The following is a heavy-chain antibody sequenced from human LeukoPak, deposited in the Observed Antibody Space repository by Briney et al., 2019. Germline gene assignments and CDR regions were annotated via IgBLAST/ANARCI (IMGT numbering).Heavy chain of an antibody. CDR1: GFTFNNYW. V-gene: IGHV3-7*01. Sequence: GTSLRLSCAASGFTFNNYWMTWVRQAPGKGLEWVGNINLDGSDKYYGDSVKGRFTISRDNAKNSLYLQMNSLRAEDTAVYYCARDTRYFDYWGQGNMVTVSS. J-gene: IGHJ4*02. CDR3: ARDTRYFDY. CDR2: INLDGSDK.